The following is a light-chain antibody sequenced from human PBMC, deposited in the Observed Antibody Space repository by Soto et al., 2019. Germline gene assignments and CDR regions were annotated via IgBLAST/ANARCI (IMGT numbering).Light chain of an antibody. CDR1: SSNIGAGYD. J-gene: IGLJ1*01. CDR2: GYS. CDR3: QSYDNSPSGGYV. Sequence: QSVLTQPPSVSGAPGQRVTISCTGSSSNIGAGYDVHWYQQLPGTAPKLLIFGYSTRPSGVPDRFSGSKSGTSASLGITGLQAEDEADYYCQSYDNSPSGGYVFGSGTKLTVL. V-gene: IGLV1-40*01.